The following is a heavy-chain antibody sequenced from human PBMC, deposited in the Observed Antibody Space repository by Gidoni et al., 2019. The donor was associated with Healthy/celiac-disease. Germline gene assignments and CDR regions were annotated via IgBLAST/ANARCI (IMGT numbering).Heavy chain of an antibody. CDR3: ARGPYSGSYGVYFDY. J-gene: IGHJ4*02. D-gene: IGHD1-26*01. CDR1: GGSFSGYY. V-gene: IGHV4-34*01. CDR2: INHSGST. Sequence: QVQLQQWGAGLLKPSETLSLTCAVYGGSFSGYYWSWIRQPPGKGLEWIGEINHSGSTNYNPSLKSRVTISVDTSKNQFSLKLSSVTAADTAVYYCARGPYSGSYGVYFDYWGQGTLVTVSS.